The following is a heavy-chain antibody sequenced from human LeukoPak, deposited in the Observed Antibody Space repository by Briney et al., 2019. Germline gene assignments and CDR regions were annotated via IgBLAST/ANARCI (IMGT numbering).Heavy chain of an antibody. CDR1: GFTFSDYY. CDR3: ARSSRELGGYAPWELMPPFDY. V-gene: IGHV3-11*04. J-gene: IGHJ4*02. Sequence: GGSLRLSCAASGFTFSDYYMSWIRRAPGKGLEWVSYISSSSSTIYYADSVKGRFTISRANAKNSLYLQMNSLRAEDTAVYYCARSSRELGGYAPWELMPPFDYWGQGTLVTVSS. CDR2: ISSSSSTI. D-gene: IGHD2-8*02.